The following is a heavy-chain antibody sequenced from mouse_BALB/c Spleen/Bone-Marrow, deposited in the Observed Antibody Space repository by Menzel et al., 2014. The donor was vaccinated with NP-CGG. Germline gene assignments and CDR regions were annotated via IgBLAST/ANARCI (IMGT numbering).Heavy chain of an antibody. CDR1: GFTFNTYA. J-gene: IGHJ4*01. CDR3: VRPHYYGSSYRYAMDY. D-gene: IGHD1-1*01. Sequence: EVMLVESGGGLVQPKGSLKLPCAASGFTFNTYAMNWVRQAPGKGLEWVARIRSKSNNYATYYADSVKDRFTISRDDSQSMLYLQMNNLKTEDTAMYYCVRPHYYGSSYRYAMDYWGQGTSVTVSS. CDR2: IRSKSNNYAT. V-gene: IGHV10-1*02.